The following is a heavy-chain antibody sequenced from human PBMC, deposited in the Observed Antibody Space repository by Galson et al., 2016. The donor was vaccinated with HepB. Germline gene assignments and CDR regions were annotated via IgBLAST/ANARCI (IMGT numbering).Heavy chain of an antibody. CDR2: ISGNARST. Sequence: SLRLSCAASGFTFSSYAMNWVRQAPGKGLEWVSSISGNARSTYYADSVKGRFTISRDNSKNTLYLQVNSLRAEDTAVYYYAKCSGGSCFSSNYFDSWGQGILVTVSS. CDR3: AKCSGGSCFSSNYFDS. CDR1: GFTFSSYA. J-gene: IGHJ4*02. D-gene: IGHD2-15*01. V-gene: IGHV3-23*01.